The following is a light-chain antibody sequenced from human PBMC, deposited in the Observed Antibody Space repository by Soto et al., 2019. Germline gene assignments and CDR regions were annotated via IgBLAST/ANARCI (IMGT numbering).Light chain of an antibody. CDR1: QSVLYSSNNKNY. J-gene: IGKJ4*01. CDR2: WAS. CDR3: QQYYTNALT. Sequence: DIVMTQSPDSLAVSLGERATINCKSSQSVLYSSNNKNYVAWYQQKPGQPPKLLIYWASTRESGVPDRFSGSGSGTDFTLPSSSLQAEDVAVYYCQQYYTNALTFGGGTNVGVK. V-gene: IGKV4-1*01.